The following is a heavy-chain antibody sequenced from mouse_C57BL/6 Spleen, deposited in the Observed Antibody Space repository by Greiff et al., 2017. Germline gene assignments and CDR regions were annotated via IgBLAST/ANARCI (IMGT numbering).Heavy chain of an antibody. Sequence: QVQLKESGAELARPGASVKLSCKASGYTFTSYGISWVKQRTGQGLEWIGEIYPRSGNTYSNEKFKGKATLTEDKSSSTAYMELRSLTADDSAVYFCARSEGFAYWGQGTLVTVSA. V-gene: IGHV1-81*01. CDR3: ARSEGFAY. CDR2: IYPRSGNT. J-gene: IGHJ3*01. CDR1: GYTFTSYG.